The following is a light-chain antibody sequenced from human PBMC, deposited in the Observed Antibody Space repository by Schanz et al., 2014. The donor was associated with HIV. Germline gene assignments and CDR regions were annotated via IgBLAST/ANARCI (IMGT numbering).Light chain of an antibody. V-gene: IGKV3-20*01. CDR1: QSVSSSY. CDR2: GAS. Sequence: EIVLTQSPGTLSLSPGERGTLSCRASQSVSSSYIGWYQQKPGQAPRLLIYGASIRATGIPDRFSGSGSGTDFTLTISRLEPEDCAVYYCQQYGSSGTFGPGTKVHIQ. CDR3: QQYGSSGT. J-gene: IGKJ3*01.